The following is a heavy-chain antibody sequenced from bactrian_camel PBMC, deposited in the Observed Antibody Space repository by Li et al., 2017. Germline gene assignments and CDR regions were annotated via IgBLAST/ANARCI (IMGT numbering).Heavy chain of an antibody. D-gene: IGHD3*01. CDR2: IWPGGVRT. CDR1: AEKYNHYC. Sequence: VQLVESGGGSVQVGGSLRLSCVASAEKYNHYCMGWIRQVPGKEREQVAVIWPGGVRTTYGDSVKDRFSAFQDKAKNTIYLQMNNLKTEDDAMYYCAAGNLSRGIPCFATMDAASWGQGTQVTVS. V-gene: IGHV3S42*01. CDR3: AAGNLSRGIPCFATMDAAS. J-gene: IGHJ6*01.